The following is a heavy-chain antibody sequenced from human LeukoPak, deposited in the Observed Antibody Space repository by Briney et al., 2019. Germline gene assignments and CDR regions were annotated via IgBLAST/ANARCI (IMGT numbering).Heavy chain of an antibody. CDR3: ASGNSSGWYPLPFDY. V-gene: IGHV4-38-2*02. CDR2: IYHSGST. CDR1: GYSISSGYY. Sequence: PSETLSLTCTVSGYSISSGYYWGWIRQPPGKGLEWIGSIYHSGSTYYNPSLKSRVTISVDTSKNQFSLKLSSVTAAGTAVYYCASGNSSGWYPLPFDYWGQGTLVTVSS. D-gene: IGHD6-19*01. J-gene: IGHJ4*02.